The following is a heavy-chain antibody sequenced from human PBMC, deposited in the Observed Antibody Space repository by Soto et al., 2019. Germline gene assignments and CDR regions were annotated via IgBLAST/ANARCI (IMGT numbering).Heavy chain of an antibody. CDR1: GFTFSSYA. Sequence: GGSLRLSCAASGFTFSSYAMSWVRQAPGKGLEWVSAISFSGGSTYYADSVKGRFTISRDNSKNTLYLQMNSLRAEDTAVYYCARDLTDSIAAVDAFDIWGQGTMVTVSS. CDR3: ARDLTDSIAAVDAFDI. CDR2: ISFSGGST. V-gene: IGHV3-23*01. J-gene: IGHJ3*02. D-gene: IGHD6-13*01.